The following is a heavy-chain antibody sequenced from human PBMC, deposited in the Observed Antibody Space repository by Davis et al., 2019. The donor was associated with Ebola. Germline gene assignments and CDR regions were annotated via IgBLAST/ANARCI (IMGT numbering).Heavy chain of an antibody. D-gene: IGHD3-10*01. CDR2: IDGSGDTV. J-gene: IGHJ4*01. CDR3: AKEEGRRGQWMPHFDH. Sequence: PGGSLRLSCALSGFTFSTPWMNWVRQAPGKGLEWLSYIDGSGDTVYYAESVRGRFTVSRDNFKNMVYLQMDSLRPEDTAVYYCAKEEGRRGQWMPHFDHWGQGTLVTVSS. V-gene: IGHV3-48*01. CDR1: GFTFSTPW.